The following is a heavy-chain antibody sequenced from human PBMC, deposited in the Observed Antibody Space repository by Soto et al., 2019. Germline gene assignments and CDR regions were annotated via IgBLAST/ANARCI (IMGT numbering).Heavy chain of an antibody. V-gene: IGHV1-46*01. CDR2: INPSGGST. CDR3: ARDLRRVPAAISYYYHGMDV. Sequence: ASVKVSCKASGYTFTSYYMHWVRQAPGQGLEWMGIINPSGGSTSYAQKFQGRVTMTRDTSTSTVYMELSSLRSEDTAVYYCARDLRRVPAAISYYYHGMDVWGQGTTVTVSS. CDR1: GYTFTSYY. D-gene: IGHD2-2*02. J-gene: IGHJ6*02.